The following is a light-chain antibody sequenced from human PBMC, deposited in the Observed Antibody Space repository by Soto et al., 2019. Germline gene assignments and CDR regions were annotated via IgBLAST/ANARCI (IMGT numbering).Light chain of an antibody. CDR2: EVT. J-gene: IGLJ1*01. Sequence: QSALTQPASVSGSPGQSITITCTGSSSDVGYYEYVSWFQQHPDKAPRLIIYEVTNRPSGISNRFSGSKSGDTASLTISGLLSEDEAGYYCTSITATSTYVFGTGTKVTVL. V-gene: IGLV2-14*01. CDR3: TSITATSTYV. CDR1: SSDVGYYEY.